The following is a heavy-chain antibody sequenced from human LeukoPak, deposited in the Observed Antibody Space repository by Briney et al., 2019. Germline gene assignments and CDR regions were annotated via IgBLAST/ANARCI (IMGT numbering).Heavy chain of an antibody. D-gene: IGHD6-13*01. J-gene: IGHJ4*02. CDR2: ISGSGDST. V-gene: IGHV3-23*01. CDR1: GFTFGNSW. Sequence: PGGSLRLSCAASGFTFGNSWMTWVRQAPGKGLEWVSAISGSGDSTYYGDSVKGRFTISRDNSKNTLYLQMNSLRAEDTAVYYCAKTRPLDSSSWSHGDYWGQGTLVTVSS. CDR3: AKTRPLDSSSWSHGDY.